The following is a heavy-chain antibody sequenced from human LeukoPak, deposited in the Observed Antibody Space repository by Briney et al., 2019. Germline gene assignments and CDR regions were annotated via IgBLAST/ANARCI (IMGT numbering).Heavy chain of an antibody. Sequence: GASVEVSCKASGDTFTSYDINWVRQATGQGLEWMGWMNPNSGNTGYAQKFQGRVTMTRNTSISTAYMELSSLRSEDTAVYYCARYCSGGSCHNRTAEYFQHWGQGTLLTVSS. J-gene: IGHJ1*01. CDR3: ARYCSGGSCHNRTAEYFQH. D-gene: IGHD2-15*01. CDR2: MNPNSGNT. V-gene: IGHV1-8*01. CDR1: GDTFTSYD.